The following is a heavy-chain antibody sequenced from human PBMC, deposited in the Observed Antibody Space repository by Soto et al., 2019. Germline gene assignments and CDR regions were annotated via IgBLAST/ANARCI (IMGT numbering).Heavy chain of an antibody. CDR3: AKGFKAMAEATGNYFDY. Sequence: GGSLRLSCAASGFTFSSYAMSWVRQAPGKGLEWVSAISGSGGSTYYADSVEGRFTSSRDNSKNTLYLQMNSLRAEDTAVYYCAKGFKAMAEATGNYFDYWGQGTLVTVSS. J-gene: IGHJ4*02. D-gene: IGHD2-8*01. CDR2: ISGSGGST. V-gene: IGHV3-23*01. CDR1: GFTFSSYA.